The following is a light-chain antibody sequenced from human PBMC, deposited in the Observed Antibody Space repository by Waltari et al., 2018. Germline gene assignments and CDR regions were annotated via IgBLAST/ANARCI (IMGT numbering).Light chain of an antibody. J-gene: IGKJ1*01. V-gene: IGKV1-5*03. CDR1: QNLDRL. CDR2: MAS. Sequence: TQSPSTLSAFVGDKVTITCRASQNLDRLLAWYQQKPGKAPRLLINMASNLESGVPSRFSGSGSGTEFTLTINSLQPDDFATYYCQQYINYWTFGQGTKVQ. CDR3: QQYINYWT.